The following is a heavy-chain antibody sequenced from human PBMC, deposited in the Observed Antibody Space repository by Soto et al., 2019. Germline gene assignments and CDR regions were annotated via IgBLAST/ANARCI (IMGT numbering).Heavy chain of an antibody. D-gene: IGHD2-2*01. Sequence: GASVKVSCKASGYTFTSYDINWVRQATGQGLEWMGWMNPNSGNTGYAQKFQGRVTMTRNTSISTAYMELSSLRSEDTAVYYCARGSGVPAAMDNWFDPWGQGTLVTVSS. V-gene: IGHV1-8*01. J-gene: IGHJ5*02. CDR2: MNPNSGNT. CDR3: ARGSGVPAAMDNWFDP. CDR1: GYTFTSYD.